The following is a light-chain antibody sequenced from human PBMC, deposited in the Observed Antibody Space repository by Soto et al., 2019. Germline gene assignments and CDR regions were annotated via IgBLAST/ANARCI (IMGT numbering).Light chain of an antibody. J-gene: IGKJ1*01. V-gene: IGKV3-15*01. Sequence: EIVMTQSPATLSVSPGERANLSCRASQSVSSNLAWYQQKPGQAPRLLIYGASTRATDIPARFSGSGSGTEFTLTISSLQSEDFAVYYCQQYNDWTFGQGTEVDIK. CDR1: QSVSSN. CDR2: GAS. CDR3: QQYNDWT.